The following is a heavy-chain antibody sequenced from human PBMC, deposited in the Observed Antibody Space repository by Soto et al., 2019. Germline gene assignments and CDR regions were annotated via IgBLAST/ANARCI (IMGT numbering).Heavy chain of an antibody. CDR1: GDAFTNYI. CDR2: IIPMFGTP. V-gene: IGHV1-69*01. Sequence: QVQLVQSGAEVKKPGSSVKVSCKASGDAFTNYIFDWVRQAPGQGLEWMGGIIPMFGTPKYAQTFQDRVTISANVSTGTASLELTSLRFDDTAVYYCARGRDQPPVGLYFDSWGEGTRVSVSS. J-gene: IGHJ4*02. D-gene: IGHD1-26*01. CDR3: ARGRDQPPVGLYFDS.